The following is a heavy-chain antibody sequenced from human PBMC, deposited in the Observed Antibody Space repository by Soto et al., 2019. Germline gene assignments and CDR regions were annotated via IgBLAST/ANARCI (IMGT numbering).Heavy chain of an antibody. J-gene: IGHJ4*02. D-gene: IGHD3-10*01. V-gene: IGHV3-66*01. CDR3: TRGSSYYGSGRGVLDY. Sequence: VQLVESGGGLVQPGGSLRLSCAVSGFTVNNNYMSWVRQAPGKGLEWVSVIYSGGNTDYADYVRGRFTVSRDTSKNTLYLQMSSVRAEDTAIYYCTRGSSYYGSGRGVLDYWGRGALVTVSS. CDR2: IYSGGNT. CDR1: GFTVNNNY.